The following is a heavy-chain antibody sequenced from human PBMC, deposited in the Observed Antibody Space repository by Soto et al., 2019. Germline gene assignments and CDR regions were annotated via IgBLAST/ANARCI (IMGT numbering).Heavy chain of an antibody. D-gene: IGHD6-13*01. V-gene: IGHV1-2*04. CDR3: ARGAAPPRSYSCSLYYYGMDV. CDR2: INPNSGGT. CDR1: GYTFTGYY. Sequence: ASVKVSCKASGYTFTGYYMHWVRQAPGQGLEWMGWINPNSGGTNYAQKFQGWVTMTRDPSISTAYMELSRLRSDDTAVYYCARGAAPPRSYSCSLYYYGMDVWGQGTTVTVSS. J-gene: IGHJ6*02.